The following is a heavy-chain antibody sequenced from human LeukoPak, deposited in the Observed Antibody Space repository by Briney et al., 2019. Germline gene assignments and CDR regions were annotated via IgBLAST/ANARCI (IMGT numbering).Heavy chain of an antibody. CDR3: ARGANRDAFAI. D-gene: IGHD1-14*01. J-gene: IGHJ3*02. V-gene: IGHV4-59*12. CDR1: AGSINDYY. CDR2: IDYSGRT. Sequence: SQTLSLTCTVSAGSINDYYWSWIRQPPGQGLDWIGYIDYSGRTKYNPSLKGRVTISLDPSKAQTSLRLNSVPAADTAVNYCARGANRDAFAIWGQGTMVTVSS.